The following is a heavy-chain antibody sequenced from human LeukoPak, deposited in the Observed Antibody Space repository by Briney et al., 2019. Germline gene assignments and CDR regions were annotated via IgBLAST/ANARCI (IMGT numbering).Heavy chain of an antibody. J-gene: IGHJ4*02. Sequence: SETLSLTCTVSGGSISSYYWSWIRQPPGKGLEWIWYIYYSGSINYNPSLKSRVTISGDTYKQQFSLTLSSVTAADRAVYYCARHQRLAGAGWDYFDYWGEGTLVTVS. D-gene: IGHD6-19*01. V-gene: IGHV4-59*08. CDR1: GGSISSYY. CDR3: ARHQRLAGAGWDYFDY. CDR2: IYYSGSI.